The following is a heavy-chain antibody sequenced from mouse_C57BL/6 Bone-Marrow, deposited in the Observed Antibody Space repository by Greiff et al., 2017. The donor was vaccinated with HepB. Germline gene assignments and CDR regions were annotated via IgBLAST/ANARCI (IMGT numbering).Heavy chain of an antibody. V-gene: IGHV5-16*01. CDR1: GFTFSDYY. D-gene: IGHD1-1*01. CDR3: ARETTVSPYYYAMDY. Sequence: EVKLMESEGGLVQPGSSMKLSCTASGFTFSDYYMAWVRQVPEKGLEWVANINYDGSSTYYLDSLKSRFIISRDNAKNILYLQMSSLKSEDTATYYCARETTVSPYYYAMDYWGQGTSVTVSS. J-gene: IGHJ4*01. CDR2: INYDGSST.